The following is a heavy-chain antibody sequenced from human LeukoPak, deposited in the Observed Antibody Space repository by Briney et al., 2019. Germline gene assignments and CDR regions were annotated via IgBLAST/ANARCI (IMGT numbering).Heavy chain of an antibody. CDR3: AKDPPTYGPYKTIGYYFDY. Sequence: GGSLRLSCAASGFTFSTYGMHWVRQAPGKGPEWVTVISYDGTNKYYADSVKGRFTISRDNSKNTLYLQMNSLRPEDTAVYYCAKDPPTYGPYKTIGYYFDYWGQGTLVTVSS. CDR1: GFTFSTYG. CDR2: ISYDGTNK. V-gene: IGHV3-30*18. J-gene: IGHJ4*02. D-gene: IGHD4-17*01.